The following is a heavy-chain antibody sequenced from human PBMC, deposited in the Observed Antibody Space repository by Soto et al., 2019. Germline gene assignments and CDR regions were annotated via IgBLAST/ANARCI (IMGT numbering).Heavy chain of an antibody. Sequence: QVQLVQSGAEVKKPGSSVKVSCKASGGTFSRYAISWVRQAPGQGLEWMGGIIPIFGTANYAQKFQGRVTIAADESTSTAYMELTSLKSKDTAVYYCAIYYYDSRGGYFDYWGQGTLVTVSS. J-gene: IGHJ4*02. CDR1: GGTFSRYA. V-gene: IGHV1-69*01. CDR3: AIYYYDSRGGYFDY. CDR2: IIPIFGTA. D-gene: IGHD3-22*01.